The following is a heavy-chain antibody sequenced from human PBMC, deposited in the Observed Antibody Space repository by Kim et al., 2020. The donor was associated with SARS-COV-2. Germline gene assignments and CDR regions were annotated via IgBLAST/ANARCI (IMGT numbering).Heavy chain of an antibody. V-gene: IGHV1-18*01. D-gene: IGHD3-10*01. Sequence: ASVKVSCKASGYTFTSYGISWVRQAPGQGLEWMGWISAYNGNTNYAQKLQGRVTMTTDTSTSTAYMELRSLRSDDTAVYYCARDIWFGELSYGGILGYWGQGTLVTVSS. CDR2: ISAYNGNT. J-gene: IGHJ4*02. CDR1: GYTFTSYG. CDR3: ARDIWFGELSYGGILGY.